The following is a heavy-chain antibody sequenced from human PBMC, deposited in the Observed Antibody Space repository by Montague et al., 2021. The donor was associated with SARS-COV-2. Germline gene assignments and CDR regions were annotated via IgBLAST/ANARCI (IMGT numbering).Heavy chain of an antibody. CDR1: RFTFTTYA. CDR3: AGTLRFLELNFDY. J-gene: IGHJ4*02. D-gene: IGHD3-3*01. Sequence: SLRLSCAASRFTFTTYAMHWVRQAPGKGLEWVAVISYDGNHKYYADSVKGRFTISRDNSKNTLSLQMNSLRTEDTALYYCAGTLRFLELNFDYWGQGTLVTVS. CDR2: ISYDGNHK. V-gene: IGHV3-30-3*01.